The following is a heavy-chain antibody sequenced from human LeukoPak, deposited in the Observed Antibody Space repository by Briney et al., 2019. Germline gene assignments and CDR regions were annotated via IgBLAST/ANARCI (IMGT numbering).Heavy chain of an antibody. Sequence: GGSLRLSCAASGFTFSSYEMNWVRQAPGKGLEWVSYISSSGSTIYYADSVKGRFTISRDSAKNSLYLQMNSLRAEDTAVYYCARAYSSSWYYFDYWGQGTLVTVSS. CDR3: ARAYSSSWYYFDY. J-gene: IGHJ4*02. D-gene: IGHD6-13*01. CDR2: ISSSGSTI. V-gene: IGHV3-48*03. CDR1: GFTFSSYE.